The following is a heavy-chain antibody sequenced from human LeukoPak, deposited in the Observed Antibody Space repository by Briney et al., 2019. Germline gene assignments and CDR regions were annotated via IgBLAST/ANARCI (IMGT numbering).Heavy chain of an antibody. J-gene: IGHJ4*02. CDR3: ARGFCSGGSCYSAIFDY. CDR2: IYYSGST. D-gene: IGHD2-15*01. CDR1: GGSISSYY. V-gene: IGHV4-59*01. Sequence: PSETLSLTCTVSGGSISSYYWSWIRQPPGKGLEWIGYIYYSGSTKYYPSLKSRVSISVDTSKNQFSLKLSSVTAADTAVYYCARGFCSGGSCYSAIFDYWGQGTLVTVSS.